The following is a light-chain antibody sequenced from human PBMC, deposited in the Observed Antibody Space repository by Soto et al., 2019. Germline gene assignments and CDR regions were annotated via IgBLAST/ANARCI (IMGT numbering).Light chain of an antibody. CDR2: WAS. Sequence: DIVMTQSPDSLAGSLGERATINCKSSQSVLYSSNNKNYLAWYQQKPGQPPKLLIYWASTRESGVPDRFSGSGSGTDFTLTISSLQAEDVAVYYCQQYYSTPQWTFGQGTKVDIK. J-gene: IGKJ1*01. CDR3: QQYYSTPQWT. CDR1: QSVLYSSNNKNY. V-gene: IGKV4-1*01.